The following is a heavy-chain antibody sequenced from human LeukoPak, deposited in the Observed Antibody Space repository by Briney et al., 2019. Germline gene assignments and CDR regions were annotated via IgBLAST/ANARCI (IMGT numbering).Heavy chain of an antibody. D-gene: IGHD3-9*01. Sequence: SETLSLTCAVSGGSISSSNWWSWVRQPPGKGLEWIGEIYHSGSTNYNPSLKSRVTISVDKSKNQFSLKLSSVTAADTAVYYCARIGRGNDILTGYYMDYWGQGTLVTVSS. J-gene: IGHJ4*02. CDR3: ARIGRGNDILTGYYMDY. CDR1: GGSISSSNW. CDR2: IYHSGST. V-gene: IGHV4-4*02.